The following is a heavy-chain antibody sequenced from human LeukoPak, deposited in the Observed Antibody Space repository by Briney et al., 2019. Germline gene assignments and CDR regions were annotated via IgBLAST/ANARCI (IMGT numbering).Heavy chain of an antibody. CDR2: IYSGGST. CDR1: GFTVSSNY. D-gene: IGHD5-12*01. V-gene: IGHV3-66*04. J-gene: IGHJ4*02. Sequence: PGGSLRLSCAASGFTVSSNYMSWVRQAPGKGREGVSVIYSGGSTYYADSVKGRFTISRDNSKNTLYLQMNSLRAEDTAVYYCARHYSGYESYFDYWGQGTLVAVSS. CDR3: ARHYSGYESYFDY.